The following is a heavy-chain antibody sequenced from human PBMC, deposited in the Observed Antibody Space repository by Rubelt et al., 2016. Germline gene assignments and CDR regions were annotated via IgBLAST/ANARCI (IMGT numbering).Heavy chain of an antibody. CDR2: IRYDGSNK. V-gene: IGHV3-30*02. D-gene: IGHD4-17*01. J-gene: IGHJ4*02. Sequence: GGSLRLSCAASGFTFNSHGMHWVRQAPGKGLEWVAFIRYDGSNKYYADSVKGRFTISRDNSKNTLFLQMNSLRAEDTAVYYCAKDQSVYDDYGHFDYWGQGTLVTVSS. CDR1: GFTFNSHG. CDR3: AKDQSVYDDYGHFDY.